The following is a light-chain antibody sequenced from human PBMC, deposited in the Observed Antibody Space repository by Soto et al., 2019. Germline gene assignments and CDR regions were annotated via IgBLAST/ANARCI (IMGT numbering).Light chain of an antibody. J-gene: IGKJ1*01. CDR1: QSVTTW. CDR2: KAS. V-gene: IGKV1-5*03. Sequence: DIQMIQSPSTLSASIGDRVTITCRASQSVTTWLAWYQQKPGKAPKLLMSKASSLESGVPSRFSGSGSGTEFTLTISSLQPDDFATYYCQQYKSDSWTFGQGTKVEIK. CDR3: QQYKSDSWT.